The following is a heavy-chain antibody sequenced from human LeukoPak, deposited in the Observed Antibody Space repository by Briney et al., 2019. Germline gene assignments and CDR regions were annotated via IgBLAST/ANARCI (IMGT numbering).Heavy chain of an antibody. Sequence: PGGSLRLSCAASGFTFSSYAMSWVRQAPGKGLEWVSAISGSGGSTYYADSVKGRFTISRDNSKNTLYLQMNSLRAEDTAVYYCAKDSEDGYGYSPFDYWGQGTLVTVSS. CDR1: GFTFSSYA. D-gene: IGHD5-18*01. V-gene: IGHV3-23*01. CDR2: ISGSGGST. CDR3: AKDSEDGYGYSPFDY. J-gene: IGHJ4*02.